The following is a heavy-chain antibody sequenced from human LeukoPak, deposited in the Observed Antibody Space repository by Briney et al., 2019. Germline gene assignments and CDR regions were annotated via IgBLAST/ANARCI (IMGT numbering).Heavy chain of an antibody. CDR2: ISYDGSNK. Sequence: GRSLRLSCAASGFTFSSYAMHWVRQASGKGLEWVAVISYDGSNKYYADSVKGRFTISRDNSKNTLYLQMNSLRAEDTAVYYCARDYDFWSDRPGLGDYWGQGTLVTVSS. CDR3: ARDYDFWSDRPGLGDY. V-gene: IGHV3-30-3*01. D-gene: IGHD3-3*01. CDR1: GFTFSSYA. J-gene: IGHJ4*02.